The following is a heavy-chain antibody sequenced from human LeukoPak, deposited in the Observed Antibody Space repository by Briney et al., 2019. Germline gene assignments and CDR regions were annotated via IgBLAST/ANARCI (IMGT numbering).Heavy chain of an antibody. V-gene: IGHV4-61*02. CDR1: GGSISSGSYY. CDR3: ARHRKGNPDAFDV. CDR2: IYISGST. J-gene: IGHJ3*01. Sequence: PSQTLSLTCTVSGGSISSGSYYWSWIRRPAGKGLEYIGRIYISGSTSYNPSLKSRVTISVDTSKNQFSLKLSSVTPADTAVYYCARHRKGNPDAFDVWGQGTMVTVSS.